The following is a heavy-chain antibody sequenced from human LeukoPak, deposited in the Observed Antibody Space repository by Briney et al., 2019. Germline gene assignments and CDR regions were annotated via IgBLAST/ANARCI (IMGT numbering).Heavy chain of an antibody. CDR1: GGSFSGYY. V-gene: IGHV4-34*01. Sequence: KSSETLSLTCAVYGGSFSGYYWSWIRQPPGKGLEWIGEINHSGSTNYNPSLKSRVTISVDTSKNQFSLKLSSATAADTAVYYCARGLVRGGENIYYYYGMDVWGQGTTVTVSS. CDR2: INHSGST. D-gene: IGHD3-10*01. CDR3: ARGLVRGGENIYYYYGMDV. J-gene: IGHJ6*02.